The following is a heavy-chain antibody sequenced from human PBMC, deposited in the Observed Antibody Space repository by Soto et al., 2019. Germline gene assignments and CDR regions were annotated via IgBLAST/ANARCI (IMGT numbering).Heavy chain of an antibody. CDR1: GFTFSTYG. CDR3: AKDLDYIYRA. J-gene: IGHJ5*02. CDR2: ISYDGRNQ. D-gene: IGHD4-4*01. Sequence: QVQLVESGGGVVQPGTSLSLSCVGSGFTFSTYGMHWVRQAPGKGLEWVAVISYDGRNQFYGDSVMGRFIISRDNSKNTLYLQMNSLRSDDTAVYYCAKDLDYIYRAWGQGTLVTVAS. V-gene: IGHV3-30*18.